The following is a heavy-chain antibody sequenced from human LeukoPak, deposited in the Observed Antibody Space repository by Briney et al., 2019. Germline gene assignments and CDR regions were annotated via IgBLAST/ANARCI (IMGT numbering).Heavy chain of an antibody. D-gene: IGHD3-10*01. CDR1: GGSVSSGSYY. Sequence: SQTLSLTCTVSGGSVSSGSYYWSWIRQPAGKGLEWIGRIYTSGSTNYNPSLKSRVTISVDTSKNQFSLKLSSVTAADTAVYYCVAITMVRGARDWGQGTLVTVSS. CDR3: VAITMVRGARD. J-gene: IGHJ4*02. CDR2: IYTSGST. V-gene: IGHV4-61*02.